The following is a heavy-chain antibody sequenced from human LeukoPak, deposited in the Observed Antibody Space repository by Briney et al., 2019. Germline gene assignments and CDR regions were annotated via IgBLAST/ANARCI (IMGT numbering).Heavy chain of an antibody. CDR3: ARDETGPEWELPFDY. J-gene: IGHJ4*02. D-gene: IGHD1-26*01. Sequence: SVKVSCKASGGTFSSYATSWVRQAPGQGLEWMGRIIPIFGTANYAQKFQGRVTITTDESTSTAYMELSSLRSEDTAVYYCARDETGPEWELPFDYWGQGTLVTVSS. CDR1: GGTFSSYA. V-gene: IGHV1-69*05. CDR2: IIPIFGTA.